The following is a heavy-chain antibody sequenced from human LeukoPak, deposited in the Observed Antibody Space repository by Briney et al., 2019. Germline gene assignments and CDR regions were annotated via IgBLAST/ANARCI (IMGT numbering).Heavy chain of an antibody. J-gene: IGHJ6*02. Sequence: GGSLRLSCAASGFTVSSNYMSWVRQAPGKGLEWVSVIYSGGSTYYADSVKGRFTISRDNSKNTLYLKMNSLRAEDTAVYYCAREDYSTGYYGMDVWGQGTTVTVSS. CDR2: IYSGGST. D-gene: IGHD4-11*01. CDR3: AREDYSTGYYGMDV. V-gene: IGHV3-53*01. CDR1: GFTVSSNY.